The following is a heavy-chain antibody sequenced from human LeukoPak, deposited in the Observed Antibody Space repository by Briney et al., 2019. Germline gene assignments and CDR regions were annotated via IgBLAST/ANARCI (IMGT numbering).Heavy chain of an antibody. D-gene: IGHD3-3*01. CDR2: IYNSGSA. CDR1: GGSISSGGYY. J-gene: IGHJ4*02. Sequence: SQTLSLTCTVSGGSISSGGYYWSWIRQHPGKGLEWIGYIYNSGSADFNPALKSRGTISVDTSKNQSYLQLSSMTAADTAVYYCARGSESDPVYFDYWGQGTLVTVSS. V-gene: IGHV4-31*03. CDR3: ARGSESDPVYFDY.